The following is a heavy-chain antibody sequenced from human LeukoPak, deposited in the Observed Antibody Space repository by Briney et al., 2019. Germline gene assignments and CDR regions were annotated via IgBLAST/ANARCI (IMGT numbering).Heavy chain of an antibody. J-gene: IGHJ4*02. CDR1: GYSISSGYY. CDR3: ARAGSGYSFDY. Sequence: PSETLSLTCALSGYSISSGYYWGWIRQSPGKGLEWIGTIFHSGSIYYNPSLKSRVTLSVDTSKNQFSMKLSSVTAADTAVYFCARAGSGYSFDYWGQGTLVTVSS. CDR2: IFHSGSI. V-gene: IGHV4-38-2*01. D-gene: IGHD1-26*01.